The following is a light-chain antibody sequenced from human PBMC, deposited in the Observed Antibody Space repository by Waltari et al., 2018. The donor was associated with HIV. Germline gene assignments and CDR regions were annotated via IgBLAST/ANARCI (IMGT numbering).Light chain of an antibody. CDR3: CSYANSSDV. CDR1: SSDVGSYNL. J-gene: IGLJ2*01. V-gene: IGLV2-23*02. Sequence: QSALTQPASMSGSPGQSITISCTGTSSDVGSYNLVSWYQQHPGKAPKFITDDVSKRPSGVSNRFSGSKSGNTASMTISGLQAEDEADYYCCSYANSSDVFGGGTKVTVL. CDR2: DVS.